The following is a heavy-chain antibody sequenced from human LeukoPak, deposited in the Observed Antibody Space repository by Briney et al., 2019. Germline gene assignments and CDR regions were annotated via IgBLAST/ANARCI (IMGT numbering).Heavy chain of an antibody. CDR2: VSSSSSYI. D-gene: IGHD2-2*01. CDR1: GFTFSSYS. CDR3: ARLSRTSRPYGMDV. Sequence: GGSLRLSCAASGFTFSSYSMNWVRQAPGKGLEWVSSVSSSSSYIYYADSVKGRFTISRDNAKNSLYLQMNSLRAEDTAVYYCARLSRTSRPYGMDVWGQGTTVTVSS. V-gene: IGHV3-21*01. J-gene: IGHJ6*02.